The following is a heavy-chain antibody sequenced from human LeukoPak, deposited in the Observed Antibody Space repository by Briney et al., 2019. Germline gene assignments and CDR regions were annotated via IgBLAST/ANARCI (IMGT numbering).Heavy chain of an antibody. Sequence: GASVKVPCTASGYTFTTYYLHWVRQAPGQGLEWMGIINPSGDSTTYAQRFQDRITMTRDTSTSTVYMELSSLRSEDTAVYYCVSIGRHLDPFDYWGQGTLVTVSS. V-gene: IGHV1-46*01. CDR2: INPSGDST. CDR3: VSIGRHLDPFDY. D-gene: IGHD2-21*01. CDR1: GYTFTTYY. J-gene: IGHJ4*02.